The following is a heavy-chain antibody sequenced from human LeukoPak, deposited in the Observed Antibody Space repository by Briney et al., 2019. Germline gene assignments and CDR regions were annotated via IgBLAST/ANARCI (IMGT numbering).Heavy chain of an antibody. CDR3: ARPLITGNPGRMGSYGMDV. CDR1: GYTFTSYY. D-gene: IGHD1-20*01. CDR2: INPSGGST. V-gene: IGHV1-46*01. Sequence: ASVTVSFKASGYTFTSYYMHWVRQAPGQGLEWMGIINPSGGSTSYAQKFQGRVTMTRDTSTSTVYMELSSLRSEDTAVYYCARPLITGNPGRMGSYGMDVWGQGTTVTVSS. J-gene: IGHJ6*02.